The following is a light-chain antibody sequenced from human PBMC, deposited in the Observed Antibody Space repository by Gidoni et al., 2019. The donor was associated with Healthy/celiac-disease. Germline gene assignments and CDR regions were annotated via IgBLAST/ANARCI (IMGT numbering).Light chain of an antibody. CDR3: QQSYSTPWT. Sequence: DIQMTQSPPSLSASVGDRVTITCRASQSISSYLNWYQQKPGKAPKLLIYAASSLQSEVPSRFSGSGSGTDFTLTISSLQPEDFATYYCQQSYSTPWTFGQXTKVEIK. V-gene: IGKV1-39*01. J-gene: IGKJ1*01. CDR1: QSISSY. CDR2: AAS.